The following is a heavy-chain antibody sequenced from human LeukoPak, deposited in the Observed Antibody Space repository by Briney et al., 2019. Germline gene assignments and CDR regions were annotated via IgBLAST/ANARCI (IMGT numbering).Heavy chain of an antibody. D-gene: IGHD3-16*01. CDR1: GYSFTNYW. V-gene: IGHV5-10-1*01. J-gene: IGHJ3*02. CDR2: IDPSDSYA. CDR3: ARALRITFGGGRGAFDI. Sequence: GESLKISCKGSGYSFTNYWISWVRQMPGKGLEWMGRIDPSDSYANYSPSFQGHLTISADKSISTAYLQWSSLKASDTAMYYCARALRITFGGGRGAFDIWGQGTMVTVSS.